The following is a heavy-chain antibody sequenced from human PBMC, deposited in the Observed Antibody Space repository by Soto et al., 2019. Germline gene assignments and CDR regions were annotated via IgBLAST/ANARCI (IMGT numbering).Heavy chain of an antibody. CDR3: ARDYRNSVYDYPRVDY. V-gene: IGHV1-18*01. J-gene: IGHJ4*01. D-gene: IGHD5-12*01. CDR1: GYTFANFG. CDR2: ISNSNGNI. Sequence: GASVKVSCKASGYTFANFGVTWVRQAPGQGLEWMGWISNSNGNIEYAQKLQGRVTMTSDTSTDTAYMELRNLRSDDTAVFYCARDYRNSVYDYPRVDYWG.